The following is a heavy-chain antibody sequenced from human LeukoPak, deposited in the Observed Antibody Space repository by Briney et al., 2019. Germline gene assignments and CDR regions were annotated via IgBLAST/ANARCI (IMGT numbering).Heavy chain of an antibody. CDR1: GGSISSGSYY. Sequence: SETLSLTCTVSGGSISSGSYYWSWIRQPAGKGLEWIGRIYTSGSTYYNPSLKSRVTISVDTSKNQFSLKLSSVTAADTAVYYCARSPPYSSSWYGRPTRTYWYFDLWGRGTLVTVSS. V-gene: IGHV4-61*02. J-gene: IGHJ2*01. CDR3: ARSPPYSSSWYGRPTRTYWYFDL. D-gene: IGHD6-13*01. CDR2: IYTSGST.